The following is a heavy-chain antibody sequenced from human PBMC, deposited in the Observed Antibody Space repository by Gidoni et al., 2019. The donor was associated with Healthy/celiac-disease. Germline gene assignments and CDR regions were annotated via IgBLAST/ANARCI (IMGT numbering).Heavy chain of an antibody. CDR2: IYYSGST. Sequence: QLQLQESGPGLVKPSETLSLTCTVSGGSISSSSYYWGWIRQPPGKGLEWIGSIYYSGSTYYNPSLKSRVTISVDTSKNQFSLKLSSVTAADTAVYYCARHKWVHDVVVTAPTPVDAFDIWGQGTMVTVSS. D-gene: IGHD2-21*02. CDR1: GGSISSSSYY. V-gene: IGHV4-39*01. J-gene: IGHJ3*02. CDR3: ARHKWVHDVVVTAPTPVDAFDI.